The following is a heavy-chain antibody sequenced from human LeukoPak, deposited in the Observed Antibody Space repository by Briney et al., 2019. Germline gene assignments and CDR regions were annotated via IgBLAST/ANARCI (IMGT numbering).Heavy chain of an antibody. D-gene: IGHD3-3*01. J-gene: IGHJ3*02. CDR3: AKDKTYDDFWSGHDAFDI. V-gene: IGHV3-23*01. CDR2: ISGSGSST. Sequence: GGSLRLSCAASGFTFSNYAMSWVRQAPGKGLEWVSAISGSGSSTYYADSVKGRFTISRDISKNALYLQMKSLRAGDTAVYYCAKDKTYDDFWSGHDAFDIWGQGTMVTVPS. CDR1: GFTFSNYA.